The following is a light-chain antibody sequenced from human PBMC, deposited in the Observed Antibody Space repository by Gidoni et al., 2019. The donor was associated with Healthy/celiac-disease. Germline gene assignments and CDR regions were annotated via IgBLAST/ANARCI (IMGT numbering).Light chain of an antibody. CDR2: LGS. CDR3: MQALQTPQA. CDR1: QSLLHINGYNY. V-gene: IGKV2-28*01. Sequence: IVMTQSPLSLPVTPGEPASIPCRSSQSLLHINGYNYLDWYLQKRGQSRQLMIYLGSNRAPGVPEGCGGGGSGKDFILKISRVEDEDVGVYYWMQALQTPQAFXGXTKVEIK. J-gene: IGKJ4*01.